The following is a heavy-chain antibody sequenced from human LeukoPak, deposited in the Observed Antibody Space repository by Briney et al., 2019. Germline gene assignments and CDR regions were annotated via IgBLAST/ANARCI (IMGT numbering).Heavy chain of an antibody. D-gene: IGHD3-22*01. Sequence: GASVKVSCKASGYTFTSYGISWVRQAPGQGLEWMGWISAYNGNTNYAQKLQGRVTMTTDTSTSTAYMELRSLRSDDTAAYYCARTPYYYDSSGFPYCFDYWGQGTLVTVSS. CDR3: ARTPYYYDSSGFPYCFDY. V-gene: IGHV1-18*01. CDR2: ISAYNGNT. J-gene: IGHJ4*02. CDR1: GYTFTSYG.